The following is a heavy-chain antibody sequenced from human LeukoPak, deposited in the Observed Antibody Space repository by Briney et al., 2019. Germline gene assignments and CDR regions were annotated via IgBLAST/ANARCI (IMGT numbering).Heavy chain of an antibody. D-gene: IGHD2-8*01. Sequence: NPSETLSLTCTVSGGSISSYYWSWIRQPPGKGLEWIGYIYYSGSTNYNPSLKSRVTISVDTSKNQFSLNVSSVTAADTAVYNCAREGTHPNGGFDYWGQGTLVTVSS. J-gene: IGHJ4*02. V-gene: IGHV4-59*01. CDR3: AREGTHPNGGFDY. CDR1: GGSISSYY. CDR2: IYYSGST.